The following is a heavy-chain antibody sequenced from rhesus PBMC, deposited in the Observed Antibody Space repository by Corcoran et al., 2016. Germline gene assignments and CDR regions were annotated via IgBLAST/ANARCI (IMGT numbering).Heavy chain of an antibody. Sequence: EVQLVETGGGLVQPGGSLKLSCAASGFTFSSYGMSGVRQAPGKGLEWVSAINRGGGSKYYADSVKGRFTISRDNSKNTLSLQMNSLRAEDTAVYYCAKGGYSGYGDDAFDFWGQGLRVTVSS. CDR1: GFTFSSYG. CDR3: AKGGYSGYGDDAFDF. CDR2: INRGGGSK. D-gene: IGHD5-30*01. J-gene: IGHJ3*01. V-gene: IGHV3S5*01.